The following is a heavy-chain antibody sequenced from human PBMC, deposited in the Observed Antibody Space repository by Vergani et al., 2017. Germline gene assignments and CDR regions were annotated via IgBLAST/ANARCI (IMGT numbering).Heavy chain of an antibody. J-gene: IGHJ4*02. D-gene: IGHD6-19*01. V-gene: IGHV7-4-1*01. CDR1: GYSFNNYA. CDR3: ARAKRGRLAVGATDS. CDR2: INPTTGNP. Sequence: QEQLVQSGSELKKPGASVKVSCKASGYSFNNYAIHWVRQAPGQGLEWMGWINPTTGNPTDARAFTGRVVFSLDTSISTAYLQIGSLKAEDTAVYFCARAKRGRLAVGATDSWGQGTLLTVSS.